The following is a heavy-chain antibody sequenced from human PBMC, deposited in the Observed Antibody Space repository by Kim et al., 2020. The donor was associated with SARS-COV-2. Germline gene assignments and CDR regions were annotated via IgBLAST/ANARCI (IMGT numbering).Heavy chain of an antibody. D-gene: IGHD4-4*01. CDR1: GFTFSSYW. V-gene: IGHV3-7*01. CDR2: IKQDGSEK. Sequence: GGSLRLSCAASGFTFSSYWMSWVRQAPGKGLEWVANIKQDGSEKYYVDSVKGRFTISRDNAKNSLYLQMNSLRAEDTAVYYCARDYDYSYYYYYGMDVWGQGTTVTVSS. J-gene: IGHJ6*02. CDR3: ARDYDYSYYYYYGMDV.